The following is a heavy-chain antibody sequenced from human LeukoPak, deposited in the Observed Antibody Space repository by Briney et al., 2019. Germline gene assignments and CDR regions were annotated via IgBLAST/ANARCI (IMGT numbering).Heavy chain of an antibody. CDR1: GGSISSYY. Sequence: SETLSLTCTVSGGSISSYYWSWIRQPAGKGLEWIGRIYTSGSTNYNPSLKSRVTISVDMSKKQLSLKLTSVTAADTAVYYCARRDYYYYGMDVWGQGTTVTVSS. J-gene: IGHJ6*02. V-gene: IGHV4-4*07. CDR2: IYTSGST. CDR3: ARRDYYYYGMDV.